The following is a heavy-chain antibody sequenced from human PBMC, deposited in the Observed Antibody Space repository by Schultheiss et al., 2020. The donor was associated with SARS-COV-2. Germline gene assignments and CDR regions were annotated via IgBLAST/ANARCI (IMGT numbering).Heavy chain of an antibody. CDR3: ARVGRGAFDY. V-gene: IGHV4-59*01. D-gene: IGHD3-16*01. CDR1: GGSFSGYY. CDR2: IYYSGST. Sequence: SETLSLTCAVYGGSFSGYYWSWIRQPPGKGLEWIGYIYYSGSTNYNPSLKSRVTISIYTSKNQFSLKLSSVTAADTAVYYCARVGRGAFDYWGQGTLVTVSS. J-gene: IGHJ4*02.